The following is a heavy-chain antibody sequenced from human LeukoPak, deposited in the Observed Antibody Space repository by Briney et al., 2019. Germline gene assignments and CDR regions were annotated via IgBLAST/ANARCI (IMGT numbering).Heavy chain of an antibody. D-gene: IGHD2-2*01. CDR3: ARDRGDYCSSTSCYQGYYYGMDV. V-gene: IGHV4-39*07. J-gene: IGHJ6*02. Sequence: PSETLSLTCTVSGGSISSSSYYWGWIRQPPGKGLEWIGSIYYSGSTYYNPSLKSRVTISVDTSKNQFSLKLSSVTAADTAVYYCARDRGDYCSSTSCYQGYYYGMDVWGQGTTVTVSS. CDR1: GGSISSSSYY. CDR2: IYYSGST.